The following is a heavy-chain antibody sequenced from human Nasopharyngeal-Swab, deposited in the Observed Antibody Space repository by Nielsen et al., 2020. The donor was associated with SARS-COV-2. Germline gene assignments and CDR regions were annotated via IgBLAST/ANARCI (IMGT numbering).Heavy chain of an antibody. J-gene: IGHJ6*03. CDR1: GGSFSANY. CDR2: INHSGSP. V-gene: IGHV4-34*01. Sequence: SETLSLTCAVSGGSFSANYRGWIRQPPGKGLEWVGEINHSGSPNYNPSLKSRVTISVDTSKNQFSLKLSSVTAADTAVYYCARGLSGVVPAPILGLGPYYYFYYMDVWDKGTTVTVSS. CDR3: ARGLSGVVPAPILGLGPYYYFYYMDV. D-gene: IGHD2-2*01.